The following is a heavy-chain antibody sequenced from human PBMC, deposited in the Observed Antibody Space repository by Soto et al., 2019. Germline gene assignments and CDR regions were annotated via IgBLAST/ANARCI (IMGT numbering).Heavy chain of an antibody. Sequence: PSETLSLTCTVSGGSISSYYWSWIRQPPGKGLEWIGYIYYSGSTNYNPALKSRVTISVDTSKNQFSLKLSAVTAADTAVYYCARVSEAYEFWSGSLYYYYGMHVWGQGTTVTVSS. CDR2: IYYSGST. CDR3: ARVSEAYEFWSGSLYYYYGMHV. CDR1: GGSISSYY. D-gene: IGHD3-3*01. V-gene: IGHV4-59*01. J-gene: IGHJ6*02.